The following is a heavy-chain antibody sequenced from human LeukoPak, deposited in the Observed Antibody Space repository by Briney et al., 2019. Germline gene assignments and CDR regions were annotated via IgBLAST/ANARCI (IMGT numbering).Heavy chain of an antibody. J-gene: IGHJ4*02. CDR1: GFTFSSYG. CDR2: IRYDGSNK. V-gene: IGHV3-30*02. CDR3: AREYDSRARFDS. Sequence: GGSLRLSCAASGFTFSSYGMHWVRQAPGKGLEWVAFIRYDGSNKYYADSVKGRFTISRDDARTSLFLHMNSLRAEDTAVYYCAREYDSRARFDSWGQGTLVTVSS. D-gene: IGHD6-13*01.